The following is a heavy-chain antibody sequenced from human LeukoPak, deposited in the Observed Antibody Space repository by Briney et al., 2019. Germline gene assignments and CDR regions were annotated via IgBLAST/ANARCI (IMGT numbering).Heavy chain of an antibody. D-gene: IGHD3-3*01. J-gene: IGHJ6*02. CDR2: MNPNSGNT. Sequence: GASVKVSCKASGYTFTSYDINWVRQATGQGLEWMGWMNPNSGNTGYAQKFQGRVTMTRNTSISTAYMELSSLRSGDTAVYYCARVKVMTIFGVVIPLNYGMDVWGQGTTVTVSS. CDR3: ARVKVMTIFGVVIPLNYGMDV. CDR1: GYTFTSYD. V-gene: IGHV1-8*01.